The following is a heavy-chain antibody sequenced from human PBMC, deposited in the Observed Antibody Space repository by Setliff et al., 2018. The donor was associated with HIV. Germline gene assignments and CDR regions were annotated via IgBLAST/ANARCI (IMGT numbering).Heavy chain of an antibody. D-gene: IGHD2-21*01. CDR1: GGSVSSGAYF. J-gene: IGHJ5*01. CDR3: ARDAVEASIPGGWFDS. CDR2: MSKRGTY. Sequence: KPSETLSLTCTVSGGSVSSGAYFWSWIRQHPGKGLEWMGYMSKRGTYIINPSLEGRMTMSVDTSKNQLYLRLKSVTAADTAVYFCARDAVEASIPGGWFDSWGPGTLVTVSS. V-gene: IGHV4-31*03.